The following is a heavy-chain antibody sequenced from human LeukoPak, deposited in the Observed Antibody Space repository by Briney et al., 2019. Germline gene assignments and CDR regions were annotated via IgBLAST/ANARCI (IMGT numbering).Heavy chain of an antibody. CDR1: GGTLSSYA. D-gene: IGHD6-19*01. V-gene: IGHV1-69*04. CDR3: AGGTIAVAGNDWFDP. Sequence: GASVKVSCKASGGTLSSYAISWVRQAPGQGLEWVGRIIPLLGMVNYAQKFQGRVTIIADKSTSTAYMELSSLRFEDTVVYYCAGGTIAVAGNDWFDPWGQGTLVTVSS. CDR2: IIPLLGMV. J-gene: IGHJ5*02.